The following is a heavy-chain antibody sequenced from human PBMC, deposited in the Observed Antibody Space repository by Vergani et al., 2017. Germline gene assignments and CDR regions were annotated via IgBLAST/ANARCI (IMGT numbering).Heavy chain of an antibody. Sequence: EAQLVESGGGAVKPGGSLRLSCTASGISFSNYTINWVRQAPGKGLEWVASISSSSAYIDYADSIKGRFTISRDNAKRSVFLQMNSLRAEDTAVYYCARTGEWMRSNNGPPDYVFALDVWGQGTTVIVSS. CDR1: GISFSNYT. D-gene: IGHD3-10*01. V-gene: IGHV3-21*02. CDR3: ARTGEWMRSNNGPPDYVFALDV. CDR2: ISSSSAYI. J-gene: IGHJ6*02.